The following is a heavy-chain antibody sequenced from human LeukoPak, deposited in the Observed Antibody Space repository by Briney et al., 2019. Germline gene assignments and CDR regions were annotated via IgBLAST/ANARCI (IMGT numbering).Heavy chain of an antibody. J-gene: IGHJ3*02. CDR2: IYPGDSDT. V-gene: IGHV5-51*01. CDR1: GYSFTSYW. Sequence: GESLKISCKGSGYSFTSYWIGWVRQMPGKGLEWMGIIYPGDSDTRYSPSFQGQVTISADKSISTAYLQWSSLKASDTATYYCARQTTGTTWDGAFDIWGQGTMVTVSS. CDR3: ARQTTGTTWDGAFDI. D-gene: IGHD1-1*01.